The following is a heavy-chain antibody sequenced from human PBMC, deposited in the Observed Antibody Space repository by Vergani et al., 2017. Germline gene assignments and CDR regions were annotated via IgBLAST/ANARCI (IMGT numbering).Heavy chain of an antibody. CDR1: GFTFSSYA. CDR3: ATRWALYYYDSSGYYNILGKVTDWYFDL. Sequence: EVQLLESGGGLVQPGGSLRLSCAASGFTFSSYAMSWVRQAPGKGLEWVAAISCSGGSTYYADSVKGRFTISRDNSKNTLYLKMNSLRAEDTAVYYCATRWALYYYDSSGYYNILGKVTDWYFDLWGRGTLVTVYS. D-gene: IGHD3-22*01. J-gene: IGHJ2*01. CDR2: ISCSGGST. V-gene: IGHV3-23*01.